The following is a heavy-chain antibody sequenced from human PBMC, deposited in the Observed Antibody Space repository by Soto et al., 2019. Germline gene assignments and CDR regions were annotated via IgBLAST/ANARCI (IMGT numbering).Heavy chain of an antibody. Sequence: QVQLVQSGAEVKKPGASVKVSCKASGYTFTSYGISWVRQAPGQGLEWMGWISAYNGNTNYAQQLQGRVTMTTDTSTSTAYMDLRSLRSDDTAVYYCARDSKSRYSDGYNWFDPWGQGTLVTVSS. J-gene: IGHJ5*02. CDR2: ISAYNGNT. CDR3: ARDSKSRYSDGYNWFDP. CDR1: GYTFTSYG. D-gene: IGHD5-18*01. V-gene: IGHV1-18*01.